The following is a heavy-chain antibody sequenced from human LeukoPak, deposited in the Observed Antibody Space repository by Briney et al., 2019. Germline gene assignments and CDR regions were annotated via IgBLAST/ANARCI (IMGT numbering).Heavy chain of an antibody. CDR3: ARLHRGEEAFDI. Sequence: SETLSLTCTVSGGSISSYYWSWIPQSPGKGLEWIGYVYYSGSTNYNPSLKSRVTISVDTSKNQFSLKLSSVTTADTAVYYCARLHRGEEAFDIWGQGTMVTVSS. V-gene: IGHV4-59*01. J-gene: IGHJ3*02. CDR1: GGSISSYY. CDR2: VYYSGST.